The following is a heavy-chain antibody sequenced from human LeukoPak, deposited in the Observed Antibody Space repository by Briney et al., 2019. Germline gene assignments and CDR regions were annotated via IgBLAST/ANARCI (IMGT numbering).Heavy chain of an antibody. CDR3: ATRDSSSWYYFDY. Sequence: SETLSLTWTVSCGSISSGGYYWSWLRQHPGTGLEWIGYIYCSGSTYYNPSLKSRLTISVDTSKNQLSPTLSSMTAADTAVYYCATRDSSSWYYFDYWGQGTLVTVSS. CDR1: CGSISSGGYY. J-gene: IGHJ4*02. V-gene: IGHV4-31*02. CDR2: IYCSGST. D-gene: IGHD6-13*01.